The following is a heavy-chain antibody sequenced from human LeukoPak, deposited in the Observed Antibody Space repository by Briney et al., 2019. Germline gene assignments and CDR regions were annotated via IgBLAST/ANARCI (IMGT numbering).Heavy chain of an antibody. CDR1: EFTFSNYQ. CDR3: ARVRSAYSGSYYYYMDV. J-gene: IGHJ6*03. Sequence: GGSLRLSCTASEFTFSNYQMNWVGQAPGKGLKWVSDISSSGSSIYYADSVKGRFTISRDNAKNSLFLQINSLRAEDTAVYYCARVRSAYSGSYYYYMDVWGKGTTVTVSS. D-gene: IGHD6-6*01. CDR2: ISSSGSSI. V-gene: IGHV3-48*03.